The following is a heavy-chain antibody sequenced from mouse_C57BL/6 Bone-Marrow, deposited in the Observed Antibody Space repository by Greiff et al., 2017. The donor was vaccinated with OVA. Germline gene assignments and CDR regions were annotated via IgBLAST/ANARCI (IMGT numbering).Heavy chain of an antibody. D-gene: IGHD2-5*01. J-gene: IGHJ3*01. CDR3: ARNGGYCSNPWLAY. Sequence: VKLVESGAELARPGASVKLSCKASGYTFTSYGISWVKQRTGQGLEWIGEIYPRSGNTYYNEKFKGKATLTADKSSSTAYMELRSLTSEDSAIYFGARNGGYCSNPWLAYWGQGTLVTVSA. CDR2: IYPRSGNT. V-gene: IGHV1-81*01. CDR1: GYTFTSYG.